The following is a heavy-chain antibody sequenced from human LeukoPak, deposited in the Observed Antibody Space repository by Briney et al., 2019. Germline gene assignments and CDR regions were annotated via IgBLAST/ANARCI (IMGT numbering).Heavy chain of an antibody. D-gene: IGHD3-22*01. J-gene: IGHJ3*02. CDR1: GGSVSRNW. V-gene: IGHV4-4*02. CDR3: ARHQAGQYKYYYDRGAFDI. CDR2: IHHSGGT. Sequence: SGTLSLTCAVSGGSVSRNWWSWVRQPPGKGLEWIGEIHHSGGTNYNPSLKSRVTMSVDTSKNQFSLKLSSVTAADTAVYYCARHQAGQYKYYYDRGAFDIWGQGTMVTVSS.